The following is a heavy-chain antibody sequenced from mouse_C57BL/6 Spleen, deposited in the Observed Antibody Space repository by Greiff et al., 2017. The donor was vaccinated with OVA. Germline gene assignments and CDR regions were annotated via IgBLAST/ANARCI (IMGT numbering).Heavy chain of an antibody. CDR3: ARHGYYQSLDY. Sequence: VQLQQPGAELVRPGSSVKLSCKASGYTFTSYWMDWVKQRPGQGLEWIGIIYPSDSETHYNQKFKDKATLTVDKSSSTAYMQLSSLTSEDSAVYYCARHGYYQSLDYWGQGTTLTVSS. CDR2: IYPSDSET. CDR1: GYTFTSYW. V-gene: IGHV1-61*01. J-gene: IGHJ2*01. D-gene: IGHD2-3*01.